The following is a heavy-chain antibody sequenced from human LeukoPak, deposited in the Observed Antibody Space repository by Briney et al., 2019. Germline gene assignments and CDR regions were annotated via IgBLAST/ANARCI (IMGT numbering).Heavy chain of an antibody. CDR2: ISDYNGNT. V-gene: IGHV1-18*01. J-gene: IGHJ5*02. Sequence: ASVKVSXKASGYTFTSYGISWVRQAPGQGLEWMGWISDYNGNTNYAQKIQGRVTMTTDTSTSTAYMELRSLRSDDTAVYYCARDLYRDSLPVSWFDPWGQGTLVTVSS. D-gene: IGHD4-11*01. CDR1: GYTFTSYG. CDR3: ARDLYRDSLPVSWFDP.